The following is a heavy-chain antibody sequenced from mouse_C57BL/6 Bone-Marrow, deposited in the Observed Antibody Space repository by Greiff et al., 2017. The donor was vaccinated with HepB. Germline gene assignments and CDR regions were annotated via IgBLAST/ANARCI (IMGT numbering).Heavy chain of an antibody. CDR1: GFTFTDYY. J-gene: IGHJ1*03. D-gene: IGHD2-1*01. V-gene: IGHV7-3*01. Sequence: DVMLVESGGGLVQPGGSLSLFCAASGFTFTDYYMSWVRQPPGKALEWLGFIRNKANGYTTEYSASVKGRFTISRDNSQSILYLQMSALRAEDSATYYGARGGYGNYPYWYFEVWGTGTTVTVSS. CDR2: IRNKANGYTT. CDR3: ARGGYGNYPYWYFEV.